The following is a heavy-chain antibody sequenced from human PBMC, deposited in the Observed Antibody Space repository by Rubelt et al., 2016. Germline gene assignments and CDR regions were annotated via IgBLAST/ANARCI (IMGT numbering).Heavy chain of an antibody. Sequence: VRQAPGKGLEWVGRIKSQDDGETTDYTAPVKGRFTISRDDSKNTLYLQMNSLKIDDTAVYYCTTDLSSWYCSDHWGQGTLVTVSS. CDR3: TTDLSSWYCSDH. CDR2: IKSQDDGETT. D-gene: IGHD2-15*01. V-gene: IGHV3-15*01. J-gene: IGHJ4*02.